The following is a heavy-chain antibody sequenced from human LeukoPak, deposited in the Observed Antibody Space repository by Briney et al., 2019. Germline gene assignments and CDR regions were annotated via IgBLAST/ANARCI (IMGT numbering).Heavy chain of an antibody. D-gene: IGHD3-22*01. Sequence: GPCKASGYTFTSYYMHWVRQAPGQGLEWMGIINPSGGSTSYAQKFQGRVTMTRDTSTSTVYMELSSLRSEDTAVYYCARDLRVIVFDFWGQGTMVTVSS. CDR3: ARDLRVIVFDF. V-gene: IGHV1-46*01. J-gene: IGHJ3*01. CDR1: GYTFTSYY. CDR2: INPSGGST.